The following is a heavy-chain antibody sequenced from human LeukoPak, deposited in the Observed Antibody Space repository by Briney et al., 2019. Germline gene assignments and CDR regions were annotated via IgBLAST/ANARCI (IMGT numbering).Heavy chain of an antibody. CDR1: GFTFSNYS. J-gene: IGHJ4*02. CDR2: ISSSSSYI. Sequence: GGSLRLSCAASGFTFSNYSMNWVRQTPGKGLEWVSSISSSSSYIYYADSVKGRFTISRNNAKNSLYLQMNSLRAEDTAVYYCARAYYDILTGYFDDYWGQGTLVTVSS. CDR3: ARAYYDILTGYFDDY. V-gene: IGHV3-21*01. D-gene: IGHD3-9*01.